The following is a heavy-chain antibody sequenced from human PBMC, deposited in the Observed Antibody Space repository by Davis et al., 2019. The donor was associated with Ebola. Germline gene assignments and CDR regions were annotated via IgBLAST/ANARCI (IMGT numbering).Heavy chain of an antibody. Sequence: PSETLSLTCTVSGASISSYYWSWIRQPPGKGLEWIGYIYYTGSTQYNPSLKSRVTISVETSKNQFSLKLSSVTAADRAVYYCAGGGGMVRGDIGGDWGQGTLVTVSS. V-gene: IGHV4-59*01. CDR1: GASISSYY. CDR2: IYYTGST. D-gene: IGHD3-10*01. J-gene: IGHJ4*02. CDR3: AGGGGMVRGDIGGD.